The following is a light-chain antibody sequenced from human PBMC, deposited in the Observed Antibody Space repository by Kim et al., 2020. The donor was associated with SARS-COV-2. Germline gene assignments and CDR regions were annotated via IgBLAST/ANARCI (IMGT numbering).Light chain of an antibody. Sequence: ASVGDRVTITCRASQDIRNDLGWYQQSPGRTPKRLIYGASSLQSGAPSRFSGSGSGTEFTLTISSLQPEDFSTYFCLQHNSYPITFGQGTRREIK. J-gene: IGKJ5*01. CDR1: QDIRND. CDR3: LQHNSYPIT. V-gene: IGKV1-17*01. CDR2: GAS.